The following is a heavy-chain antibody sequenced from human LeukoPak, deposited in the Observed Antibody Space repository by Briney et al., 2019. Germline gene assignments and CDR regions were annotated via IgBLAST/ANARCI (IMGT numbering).Heavy chain of an antibody. CDR2: IYTSGST. CDR1: GGSISSGSYY. Sequence: SQTLSLTCTVSGGSISSGSYYWSWIRQPAGKGLEWIGRIYTSGSTNYNPSLKSRVTISVDTSKNQFSLKLSSVTAADTAVYYCARHVVVGATNFDYWGQGTLVTVSS. J-gene: IGHJ4*02. D-gene: IGHD1-26*01. CDR3: ARHVVVGATNFDY. V-gene: IGHV4-61*02.